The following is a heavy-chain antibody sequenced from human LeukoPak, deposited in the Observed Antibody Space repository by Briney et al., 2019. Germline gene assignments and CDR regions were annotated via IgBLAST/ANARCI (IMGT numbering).Heavy chain of an antibody. J-gene: IGHJ5*02. CDR1: GCSFTSYW. V-gene: IGHV5-51*01. CDR2: IYPGDSDT. Sequence: GEFLKISCKGSGCSFTSYWIGWVRQMPGKGLEWMGIIYPGDSDTRYSPSFQGQVTISADKSISTAYLQWSSLKASDTAMYYCARRNYDILTGYYSPVDWFDPWGQGTLVTVSS. CDR3: ARRNYDILTGYYSPVDWFDP. D-gene: IGHD3-9*01.